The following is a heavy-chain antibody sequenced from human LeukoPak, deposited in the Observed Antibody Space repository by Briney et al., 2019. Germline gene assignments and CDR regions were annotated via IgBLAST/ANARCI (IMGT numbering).Heavy chain of an antibody. CDR2: IIPIFGTA. J-gene: IGHJ6*03. V-gene: IGHV1-69*05. CDR1: GGTFSSYA. D-gene: IGHD2-2*01. Sequence: GASVKVSCKASGGTFSSYAISWVRQAPGQGLEWMGGIIPIFGTANYAQKFQGRVTITTDESTSTAYMELSSLRSEDTAVYYCAGGVVPAARPLHYYYMDVWGKGTTVTVSS. CDR3: AGGVVPAARPLHYYYMDV.